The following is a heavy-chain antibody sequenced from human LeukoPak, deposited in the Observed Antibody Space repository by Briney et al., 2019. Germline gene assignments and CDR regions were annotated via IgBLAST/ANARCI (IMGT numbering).Heavy chain of an antibody. CDR2: ISSSSSYI. J-gene: IGHJ4*02. V-gene: IGHV3-21*01. D-gene: IGHD6-19*01. CDR1: GFTFSSYA. CDR3: ARDSGSSSGWYLGY. Sequence: GGSLRLSCAASGFTFSSYAMSWVRQAPGKGLEWVSSISSSSSYIYYADSVKGRFTISRDNAKNSLYLQMNSLRAEDTAVYYCARDSGSSSGWYLGYWGQGTLVTVSS.